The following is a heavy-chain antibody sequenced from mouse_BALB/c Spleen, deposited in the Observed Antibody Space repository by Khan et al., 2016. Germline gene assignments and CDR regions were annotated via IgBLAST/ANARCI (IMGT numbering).Heavy chain of an antibody. J-gene: IGHJ3*01. D-gene: IGHD3-1*01. CDR3: ARDSSGPAY. V-gene: IGHV7-3*02. Sequence: EVELVESGGGLVQPGGSLRLSCATSGFTFTDYYMSWVRQPPGKALEWLGFIRNKANGYTTEYSASVKGRFTISRDNSQSILYLQMNTLRAEDSATYYCARDSSGPAYWGQGTLVTVSA. CDR1: GFTFTDYY. CDR2: IRNKANGYTT.